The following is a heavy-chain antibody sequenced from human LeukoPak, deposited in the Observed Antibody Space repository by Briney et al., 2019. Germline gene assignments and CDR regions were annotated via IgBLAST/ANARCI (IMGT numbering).Heavy chain of an antibody. CDR1: GGSISSGGYY. D-gene: IGHD6-19*01. J-gene: IGHJ4*02. CDR3: ARLGSSGWYVGYYFDY. CDR2: IYYSGST. Sequence: SETLSLTCTVSGGSISSGGYYWSWIRQHPGKGLEWIGYIYYSGSTYYNPSLKSRVTISVDTSKNQFSLKLSSVTAADTAVYYCARLGSSGWYVGYYFDYWGQGTLVTVSS. V-gene: IGHV4-31*03.